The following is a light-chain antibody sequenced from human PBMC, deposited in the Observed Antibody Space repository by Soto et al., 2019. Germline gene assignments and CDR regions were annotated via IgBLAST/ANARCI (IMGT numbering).Light chain of an antibody. CDR2: EVS. J-gene: IGLJ1*01. CDR1: SSDVDGSNR. V-gene: IGLV2-18*02. Sequence: QSALTQPPSVSGSPGQTVTISCTGTSSDVDGSNRVSWYQQPPGTAPKLVIYEVSNRPSGVPERFSGSKSGNTASLTISGLQAEDEADYYCSSYTSSNTYVFGTGTKVTVL. CDR3: SSYTSSNTYV.